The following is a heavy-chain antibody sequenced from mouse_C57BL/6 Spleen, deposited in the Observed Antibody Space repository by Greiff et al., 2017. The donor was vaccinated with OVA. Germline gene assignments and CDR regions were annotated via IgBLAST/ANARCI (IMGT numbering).Heavy chain of an antibody. CDR2: ISSGSSTI. Sequence: EVQGVESGGGLVKPGGSLKLSCAASGFTFSDYGMHWVRQAPEKGLEWVAYISSGSSTIYYADTVKGRFTISRDNAKNTLFLQMTSLRSEDTAMYYCAREDYGSSWFAYWGQGTLVTVSA. V-gene: IGHV5-17*01. D-gene: IGHD1-1*01. CDR3: AREDYGSSWFAY. CDR1: GFTFSDYG. J-gene: IGHJ3*01.